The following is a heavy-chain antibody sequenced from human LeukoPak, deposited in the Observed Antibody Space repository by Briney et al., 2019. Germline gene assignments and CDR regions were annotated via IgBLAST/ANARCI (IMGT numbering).Heavy chain of an antibody. CDR3: ARDQPYGSGSYYNAAFDI. V-gene: IGHV3-48*03. CDR2: ISSSGSTI. CDR1: GFTFSSYE. D-gene: IGHD3-10*01. J-gene: IGHJ3*02. Sequence: QAGGSLRLSCAAFGFTFSSYEMNWVRQAPGKGLEWVSYISSSGSTIYYADSVKGRFTISRDNAKNSLYLQMNSLRAEDTAVYYCARDQPYGSGSYYNAAFDIWGQETMVTVSS.